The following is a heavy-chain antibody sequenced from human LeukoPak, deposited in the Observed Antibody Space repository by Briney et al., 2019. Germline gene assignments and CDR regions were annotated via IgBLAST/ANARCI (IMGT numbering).Heavy chain of an antibody. D-gene: IGHD6-13*01. CDR1: GFTFSDYY. Sequence: GGSLRLSCAASGFTFSDYYFSWLRQAPGKGLEWISYISSGGYTTHYADSVRGRFLISRDNAQNSLYLQTNSLRPEHWGVYYCARVMGAAGYGFDIWGQGAMVTVSS. J-gene: IGHJ3*02. CDR3: ARVMGAAGYGFDI. V-gene: IGHV3-11*04. CDR2: ISSGGYTT.